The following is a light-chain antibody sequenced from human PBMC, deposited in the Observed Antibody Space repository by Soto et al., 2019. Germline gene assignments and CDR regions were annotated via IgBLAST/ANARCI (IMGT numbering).Light chain of an antibody. CDR3: QKYNSAPHT. Sequence: DIQMTQSPSSLSASVGDRVTITCRPSQDISNYLAWYQQKPGKVPKLLIYAASTLQSGVPSRFSGGGSGTAVSLTISSLQPEDGAAYYCQKYNSAPHTFGGGTKVEIQ. J-gene: IGKJ4*01. CDR1: QDISNY. V-gene: IGKV1-27*01. CDR2: AAS.